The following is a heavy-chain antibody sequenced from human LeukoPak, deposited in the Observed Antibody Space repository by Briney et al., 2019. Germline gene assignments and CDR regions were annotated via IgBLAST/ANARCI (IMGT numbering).Heavy chain of an antibody. J-gene: IGHJ4*02. CDR3: AKASGYSYGYYFDY. D-gene: IGHD5-18*01. V-gene: IGHV3-33*06. CDR2: IWNDGRNE. CDR1: GFTFQNCG. Sequence: GGSLRLSCAASGFTFQNCGMHWVRQVPGKGLEWVAVIWNDGRNEHYADSVKGRFTISRDNSKNTLYLQMNSLRAEDTAVYYCAKASGYSYGYYFDYWGQGTLVTVSS.